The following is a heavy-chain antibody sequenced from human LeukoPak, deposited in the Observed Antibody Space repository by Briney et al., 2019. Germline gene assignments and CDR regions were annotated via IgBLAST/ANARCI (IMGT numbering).Heavy chain of an antibody. D-gene: IGHD3-22*01. J-gene: IGHJ6*03. CDR3: ARLAYYYDSSGYYYYYYYMDV. V-gene: IGHV1-2*02. Sequence: ASVKVSCKASGYTFTGYYMHWVRQAPGQGLEWMGWINPNSGGTNYAQKFQGRVTMTRDTSISTAYMELSRLRSDDTAVYYCARLAYYYDSSGYYYYYYYMDVWGKGTTVTISS. CDR1: GYTFTGYY. CDR2: INPNSGGT.